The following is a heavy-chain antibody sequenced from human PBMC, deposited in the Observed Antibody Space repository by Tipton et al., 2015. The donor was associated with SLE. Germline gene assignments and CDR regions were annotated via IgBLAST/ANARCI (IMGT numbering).Heavy chain of an antibody. Sequence: TLSLTCAVYGGSFSGYYWSWIRQPPGKGLEWIGYVYYTGITSYNPSLESRVSLSVDTSKNQFSLNLSSVTAADTAVYYCARDEYRYDTTGYHLLGHFDFWGQGTLVTVSS. V-gene: IGHV4-34*11. CDR2: VYYTGIT. CDR3: ARDEYRYDTTGYHLLGHFDF. CDR1: GGSFSGYY. D-gene: IGHD3-22*01. J-gene: IGHJ4*02.